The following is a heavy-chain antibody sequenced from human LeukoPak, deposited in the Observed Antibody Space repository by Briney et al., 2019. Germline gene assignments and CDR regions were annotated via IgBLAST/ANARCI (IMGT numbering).Heavy chain of an antibody. V-gene: IGHV3-23*01. J-gene: IGHJ4*02. Sequence: GGSLRLSCAASGFTFSSYAMSWVRQAPGKGLEWVSAISGSGGSTYYADSVKGRFTISRGNSKNTLYLQMNSLRAEDTAVYYCAKSDKSYEYSSSSFDYWGQGTLVTVSS. CDR2: ISGSGGST. CDR1: GFTFSSYA. D-gene: IGHD6-6*01. CDR3: AKSDKSYEYSSSSFDY.